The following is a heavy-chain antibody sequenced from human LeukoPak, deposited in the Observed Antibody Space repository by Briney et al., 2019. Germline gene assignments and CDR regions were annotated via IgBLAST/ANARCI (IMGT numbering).Heavy chain of an antibody. V-gene: IGHV1-8*01. Sequence: GASVKVSCKASGYTFTSYDINWVRQATGQGLEWMGWMNPNSGNTGYAQKFQGRVTMTRNTSISTAYMELRSLRSDDTAVYYCARVVEAYYDILTGYLDYWGQGTLVTVSS. CDR3: ARVVEAYYDILTGYLDY. J-gene: IGHJ4*02. CDR1: GYTFTSYD. D-gene: IGHD3-9*01. CDR2: MNPNSGNT.